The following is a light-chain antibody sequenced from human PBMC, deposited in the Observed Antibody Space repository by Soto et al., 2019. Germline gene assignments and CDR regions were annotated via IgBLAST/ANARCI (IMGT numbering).Light chain of an antibody. J-gene: IGKJ5*01. CDR3: QQYGGSPRT. Sequence: EIVLTQSPGTLSLSPGESATLSRRASRSLDSGQLAWYQQKVGRAPRLLIHDAFIRATGIPDRFSGSGSGTDFTLTIARLEPEDFAVYYCQQYGGSPRTFGQGTRLEIK. CDR1: RSLDSGQ. CDR2: DAF. V-gene: IGKV3-20*01.